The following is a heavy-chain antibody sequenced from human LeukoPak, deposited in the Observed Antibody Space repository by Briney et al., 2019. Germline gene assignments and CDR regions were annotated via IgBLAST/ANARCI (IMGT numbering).Heavy chain of an antibody. CDR3: ARDMHSFGYYFDY. CDR2: IYSIGSN. J-gene: IGHJ4*02. D-gene: IGHD5-18*01. Sequence: SETLSLTFTVSGGSISGYYWSWIRQPAGKGLVWIGLIYSIGSNNYNPSLESRVTMSVDTSKHQFSLKLTSVTAADTAVYHCARDMHSFGYYFDYWGQGILVTVSS. V-gene: IGHV4-4*07. CDR1: GGSISGYY.